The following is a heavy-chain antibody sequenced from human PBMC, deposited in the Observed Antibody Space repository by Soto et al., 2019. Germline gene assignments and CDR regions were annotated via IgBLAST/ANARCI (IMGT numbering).Heavy chain of an antibody. CDR2: ISGSGGST. CDR1: GFTFSSYA. V-gene: IGHV3-23*01. Sequence: GGSLRLSCAASGFTFSSYAMSWVRQAPGKGLEWVSAISGSGGSTYYADSVKGRFTISRDNSKNTLYLQMNSLRAEDTAVYYCAKDLDIVVVPAAIPLGMDVWGKGTTVTVSS. D-gene: IGHD2-2*01. CDR3: AKDLDIVVVPAAIPLGMDV. J-gene: IGHJ6*04.